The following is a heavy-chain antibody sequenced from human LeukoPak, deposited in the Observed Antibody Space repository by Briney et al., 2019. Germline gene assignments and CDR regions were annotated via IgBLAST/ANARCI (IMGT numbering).Heavy chain of an antibody. J-gene: IGHJ4*02. V-gene: IGHV4-34*01. CDR2: INHSGST. CDR3: ARGRVHFPY. CDR1: GGSFSGYY. D-gene: IGHD3-3*02. Sequence: SETLSLTCAVYGGSFSGYYWSWIRQPPGKGLEWIGEINHSGSTNYNPSLKSRVTISVDTSKNQFSLKLSSVTAADTAVHYCARGRVHFPYWGQGTLVTVSS.